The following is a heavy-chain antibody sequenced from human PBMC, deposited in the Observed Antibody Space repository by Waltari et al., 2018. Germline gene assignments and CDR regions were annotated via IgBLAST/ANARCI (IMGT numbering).Heavy chain of an antibody. J-gene: IGHJ4*02. CDR3: AGRKGY. Sequence: EVQLVESGGGLVQPGGSLRLSCAASGFTFSSYSMNWVRRGPVKGLECVSYVGSSSGTIYYADCVKGRFPISRGNAKNSLYLQMNSLRAEDTAVYYCAGRKGYWGQGTLVTVSS. CDR2: VGSSSGTI. V-gene: IGHV3-48*04. CDR1: GFTFSSYS.